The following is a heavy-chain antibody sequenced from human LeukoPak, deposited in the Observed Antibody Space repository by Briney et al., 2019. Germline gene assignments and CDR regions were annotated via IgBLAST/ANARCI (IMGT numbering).Heavy chain of an antibody. CDR2: SYPGDSDT. CDR1: GYSFTSYW. V-gene: IGHV5-51*01. J-gene: IGHJ4*02. CDR3: ARRALGDGSPGDY. Sequence: GASLKISCKGSGYSFTSYWIGWVRAMPGKGLGWMRISYPGDSDTRYSPSFQGQVTISADKSISTAYLQWSSLKASDTAMYYCARRALGDGSPGDYWGQGTLVTVSS. D-gene: IGHD5-24*01.